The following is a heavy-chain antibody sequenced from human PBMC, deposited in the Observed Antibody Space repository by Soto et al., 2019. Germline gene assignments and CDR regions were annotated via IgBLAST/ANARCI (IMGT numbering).Heavy chain of an antibody. V-gene: IGHV3-23*01. D-gene: IGHD2-2*01. Sequence: EVRLLESGGGLVQPGGSLRLSCVASGFTFSNYAMSWVRQAPGKGLEWVSVVTGRSSSTYYADSVEGRFIISRDNSRNTLFLQMNSLGAEDTAVYYCTKQLPSEKNQRRWADAFHIWGQGTILTVSS. CDR1: GFTFSNYA. CDR2: VTGRSSST. CDR3: TKQLPSEKNQRRWADAFHI. J-gene: IGHJ3*02.